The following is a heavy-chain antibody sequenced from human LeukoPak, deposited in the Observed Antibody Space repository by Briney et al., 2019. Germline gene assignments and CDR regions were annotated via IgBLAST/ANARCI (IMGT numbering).Heavy chain of an antibody. CDR1: GGSISSSSYY. Sequence: SETLSLTCTVSGGSISSSSYYWGWIRQPPGKGLEWIGSIYYSGSTYYNPSLKSRVTISVDTSKNQFSLKLSSVTAADTAVYYCARQSLARVVDYWGQGTLVTVSS. D-gene: IGHD2-15*01. CDR3: ARQSLARVVDY. J-gene: IGHJ4*02. CDR2: IYYSGST. V-gene: IGHV4-39*01.